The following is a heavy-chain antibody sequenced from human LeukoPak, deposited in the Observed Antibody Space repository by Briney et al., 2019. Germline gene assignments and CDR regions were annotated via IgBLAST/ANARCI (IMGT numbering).Heavy chain of an antibody. CDR3: ARDLGGLGKIDY. V-gene: IGHV4-31*03. J-gene: IGHJ4*02. D-gene: IGHD7-27*01. CDR2: IFYSGTT. CDR1: GGSFSSGGYY. Sequence: SETLSLTCTVSGGSFSSGGYYWSWIRQHPGKGLEWIGYIFYSGTTYYNPSRKSRVIISVDASKNQFSLRLSSVTAADTAVYYCARDLGGLGKIDYWGQGTLVTVSS.